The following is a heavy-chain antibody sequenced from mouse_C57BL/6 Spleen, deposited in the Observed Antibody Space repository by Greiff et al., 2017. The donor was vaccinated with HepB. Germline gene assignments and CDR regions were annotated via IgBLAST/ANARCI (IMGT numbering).Heavy chain of an antibody. CDR3: TTWGYYGY. V-gene: IGHV14-4*01. CDR2: IDPENGDT. Sequence: EVKLEESGAELVRPGTSVKLSCTASGFNINGDYMHWVKQRPEQGLEWIGWIDPENGDTEYASKFQGKATITAETSSHTADLQLSSLTSEDTAVYYCTTWGYYGYWGQGTTLTVSS. CDR1: GFNINGDY. J-gene: IGHJ2*01. D-gene: IGHD1-1*01.